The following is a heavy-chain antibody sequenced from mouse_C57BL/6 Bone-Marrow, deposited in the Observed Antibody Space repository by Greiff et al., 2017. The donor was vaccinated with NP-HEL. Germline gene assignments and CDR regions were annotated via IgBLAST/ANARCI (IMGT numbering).Heavy chain of an antibody. CDR1: GYTFTSYW. D-gene: IGHD1-1*01. Sequence: VQLQQPGAELVKPGASVKLSCKASGYTFTSYWMHWVKQRPGQGLEWIGMIHPNSGSTKYNEKFKSKATLTVDKSSSTAYMQLSSLTSEDSAVYYCARLGSEKVYFDYWGQGTTLTVSS. J-gene: IGHJ2*01. CDR3: ARLGSEKVYFDY. V-gene: IGHV1-64*01. CDR2: IHPNSGST.